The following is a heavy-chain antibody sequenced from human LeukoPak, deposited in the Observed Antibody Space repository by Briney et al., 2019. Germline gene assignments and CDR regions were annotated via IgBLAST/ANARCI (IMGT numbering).Heavy chain of an antibody. CDR3: ARDYDTIFGVLIPFDY. J-gene: IGHJ4*02. V-gene: IGHV1-2*02. Sequence: ASVKVSFKASVYSFTRYYLHWVRQAPGQRLEWMGWINPNSGGTNYAQKFQGRVSMTRDTSINTAYVELNRLRPDDTAVYFCARDYDTIFGVLIPFDYWGQGTLVTVAS. CDR1: VYSFTRYY. CDR2: INPNSGGT. D-gene: IGHD3-3*01.